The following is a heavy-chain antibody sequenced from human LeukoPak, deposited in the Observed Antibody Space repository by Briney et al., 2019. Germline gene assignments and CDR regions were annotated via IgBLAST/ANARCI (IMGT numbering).Heavy chain of an antibody. V-gene: IGHV3-43*02. CDR2: ISGDGGTT. J-gene: IGHJ4*02. CDR3: AKQTRHCSGGSCYSAPFDY. CDR1: GFTFDDYA. D-gene: IGHD2-15*01. Sequence: GGSLRLSCAASGFTFDDYAMHWVRQAPGKGLEWVSLISGDGGTTYYGDSVRGRFTISRDNSKKSLYLQMNSLRTEDSALYYCAKQTRHCSGGSCYSAPFDYWGQGTLVTVSS.